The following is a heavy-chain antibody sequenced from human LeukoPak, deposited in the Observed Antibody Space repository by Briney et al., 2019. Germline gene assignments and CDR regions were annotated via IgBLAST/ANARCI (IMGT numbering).Heavy chain of an antibody. Sequence: GGSLRLSCAASGFTFSTYPIHWVRQAPGKGLEWVAVIADDGKDKHYVESVKGRFTISRDNSKNTLYLQMNSLRAEDTAVYYCAKGLLWFGELRPDAFDIWGQGTMVTVSS. D-gene: IGHD3-10*01. CDR2: IADDGKDK. J-gene: IGHJ3*02. CDR1: GFTFSTYP. CDR3: AKGLLWFGELRPDAFDI. V-gene: IGHV3-30*04.